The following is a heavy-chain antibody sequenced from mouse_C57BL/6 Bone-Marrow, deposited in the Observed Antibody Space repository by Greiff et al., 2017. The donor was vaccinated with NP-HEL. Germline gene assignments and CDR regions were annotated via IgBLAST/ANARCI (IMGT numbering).Heavy chain of an antibody. CDR3: ASLANAMDY. V-gene: IGHV5-6*01. CDR1: GFTFSSYG. Sequence: EVQLVESGGDLVKPGGSLKLSCAASGFTFSSYGMSWVRQTPDKRLEWVATISSGGSYTYYPDSVKGRFTISRDNAKNTLYLQMSSLKSEDTAMYYCASLANAMDYWGQGTSVTVSS. J-gene: IGHJ4*01. CDR2: ISSGGSYT. D-gene: IGHD1-2*01.